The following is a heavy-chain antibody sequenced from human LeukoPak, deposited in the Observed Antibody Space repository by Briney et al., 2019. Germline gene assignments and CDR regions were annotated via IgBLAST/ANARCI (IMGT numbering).Heavy chain of an antibody. Sequence: GGSLRLSCAASGFAFSDYYMSWIRQAPGKGLEWLSYISSSGSTIYYADSVKGRFTISRDNAKNSLYLQMNSLRAEDTAVYYCARVLVPAAIAADYWGQGTLVTVSS. CDR3: ARVLVPAAIAADY. V-gene: IGHV3-11*01. CDR1: GFAFSDYY. D-gene: IGHD2-2*02. CDR2: ISSSGSTI. J-gene: IGHJ4*02.